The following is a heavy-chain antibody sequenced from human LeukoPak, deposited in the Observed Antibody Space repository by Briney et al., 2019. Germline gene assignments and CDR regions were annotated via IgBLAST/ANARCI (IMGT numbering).Heavy chain of an antibody. Sequence: ASVKVSCKPSVYTFTNYGINWVRQAPGQGLEWVGWISGYNGNTHYVQKLQDRVTLTRDTSTNTAYLEIRSLRSDNTGIYFCARDVVTMVRGVSRYYGMDVWGQGTTVTVSS. V-gene: IGHV1-18*01. J-gene: IGHJ6*02. CDR3: ARDVVTMVRGVSRYYGMDV. D-gene: IGHD3-10*01. CDR2: ISGYNGNT. CDR1: VYTFTNYG.